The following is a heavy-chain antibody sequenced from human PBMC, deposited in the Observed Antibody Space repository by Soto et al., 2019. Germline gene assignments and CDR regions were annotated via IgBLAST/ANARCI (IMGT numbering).Heavy chain of an antibody. D-gene: IGHD2-15*01. J-gene: IGHJ4*02. Sequence: QVQLVQSGAEVKKPGSSVKVSCKASGGTFSSYTISWVRQAPGQGLEWMGRIIPILGIANYAQKFQGRVTITADKSTSTAYMELSSLRSEDTAVYYCARMRGVVAANSFDYWGQGTLVTVSS. CDR2: IIPILGIA. V-gene: IGHV1-69*02. CDR3: ARMRGVVAANSFDY. CDR1: GGTFSSYT.